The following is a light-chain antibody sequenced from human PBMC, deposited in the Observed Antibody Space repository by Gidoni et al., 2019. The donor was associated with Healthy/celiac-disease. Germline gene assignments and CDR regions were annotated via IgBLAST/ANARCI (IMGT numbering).Light chain of an antibody. Sequence: SYELTQPPAVSVSPGQTASITCSGDKLGDKYACWYQQKPGQSPVLVIYQDSKRPSGIPERFSGSPSGNTATLTISGTQAMDEADYYCQAWDSSTLVVFGGGTKLPVL. CDR3: QAWDSSTLVV. CDR2: QDS. J-gene: IGLJ2*01. V-gene: IGLV3-1*01. CDR1: KLGDKY.